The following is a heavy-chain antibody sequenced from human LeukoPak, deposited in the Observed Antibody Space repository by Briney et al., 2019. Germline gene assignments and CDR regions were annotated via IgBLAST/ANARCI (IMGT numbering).Heavy chain of an antibody. CDR1: GGTFSGYY. J-gene: IGHJ4*02. CDR3: ARGGTAMVFPAHRFDN. Sequence: SETLSLTCAVYGGTFSGYYLSWIRQPPGQGLEWIGEINPSGSTNYNPSIKSRVTISVDTSKNPFSLKLSTVTAADTAVYYCARGGTAMVFPAHRFDNWGQGTLVTVPS. CDR2: INPSGST. D-gene: IGHD5-18*01. V-gene: IGHV4-34*01.